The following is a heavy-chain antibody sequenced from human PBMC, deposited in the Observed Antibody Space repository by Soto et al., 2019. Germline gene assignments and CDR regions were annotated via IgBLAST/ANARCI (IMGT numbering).Heavy chain of an antibody. J-gene: IGHJ4*02. D-gene: IGHD4-17*01. V-gene: IGHV3-33*01. CDR3: ASAGGTTVTGLWHFDS. CDR2: IWYDGTHK. CDR1: GFTFNTYS. Sequence: QVQLEESGGGVVQPGRSLRLSCEASGFTFNTYSMHWVRQPPGKGLECLAAIWYDGTHKYYADSVKGRFIISRDNSKKTLYLEMNSLRAEDTAVYYCASAGGTTVTGLWHFDSWGQGTLVTVSS.